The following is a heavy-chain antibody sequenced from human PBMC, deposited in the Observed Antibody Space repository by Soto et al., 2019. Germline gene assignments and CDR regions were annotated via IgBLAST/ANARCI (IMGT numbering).Heavy chain of an antibody. CDR3: ASVYYDSSGYSIDY. V-gene: IGHV1-69*05. D-gene: IGHD3-22*01. J-gene: IGHJ4*02. Sequence: QVQLVQSGAEVRKPGSSVTVSCQSFGGSFSSYAFSWVRQAPGQGLEWMGGLIVILGTTDYGQKFKGRVTCTSDEGTSSAYMEVSSLESEDTAIDFCASVYYDSSGYSIDYWGQGTQVTVDS. CDR1: GGSFSSYA. CDR2: LIVILGTT.